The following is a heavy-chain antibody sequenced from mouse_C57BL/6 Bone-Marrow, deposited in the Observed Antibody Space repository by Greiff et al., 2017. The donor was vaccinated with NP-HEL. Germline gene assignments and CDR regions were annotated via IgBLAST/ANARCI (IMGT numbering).Heavy chain of an antibody. CDR3: ARQGGDYGGCYFDY. D-gene: IGHD2-4*01. CDR2: ISSGGSYT. J-gene: IGHJ2*01. Sequence: EVKLMESGGDLVKPGGSLKLSCAASGFTFSSYGMSWVRQTPDKRLEWVATISSGGSYTYYPDSVKGRFTISRDNAKNTLYLQMSSLKSEDTAMYYCARQGGDYGGCYFDYWGQGTTLTVSS. V-gene: IGHV5-6*01. CDR1: GFTFSSYG.